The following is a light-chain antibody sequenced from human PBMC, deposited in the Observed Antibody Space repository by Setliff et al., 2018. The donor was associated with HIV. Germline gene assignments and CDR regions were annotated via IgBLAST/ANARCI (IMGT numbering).Light chain of an antibody. CDR1: SSDVGRYNL. Sequence: QSALTQPASVSVSPGQSITISCTGTSSDVGRYNLVAWYQQHPGKAPKLMIYDVSKRPSGVSNRFSGSKSGNTASLTISGLQAEDESEYFCCSYAGGSTYVFGTGTKVTVL. V-gene: IGLV2-23*02. CDR3: CSYAGGSTYV. J-gene: IGLJ1*01. CDR2: DVS.